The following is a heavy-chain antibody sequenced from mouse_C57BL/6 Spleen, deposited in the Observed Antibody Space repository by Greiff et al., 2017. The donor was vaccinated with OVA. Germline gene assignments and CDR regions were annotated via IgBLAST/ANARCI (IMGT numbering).Heavy chain of an antibody. CDR3: ARGGSSPFYWYFDV. D-gene: IGHD1-1*01. CDR1: GYTFTSYT. J-gene: IGHJ1*03. Sequence: QVHVKQSGAELARPGASVKMSCKASGYTFTSYTMHWVKQRPGQGLEWIGYINPSSGYTKYNQKFKDKATLTADKSSSTAYMQLSSLTSEDSAVYYCARGGSSPFYWYFDVWGTGTTVTVSS. CDR2: INPSSGYT. V-gene: IGHV1-4*01.